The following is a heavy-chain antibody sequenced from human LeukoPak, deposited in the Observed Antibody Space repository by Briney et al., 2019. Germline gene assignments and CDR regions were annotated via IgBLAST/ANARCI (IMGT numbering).Heavy chain of an antibody. CDR3: ARGVVPAPWFDP. J-gene: IGHJ5*02. D-gene: IGHD2-2*01. CDR1: GGSISSGGYY. Sequence: SETLSLTCIVSGGSISSGGYYWSWIRQPAGKGLEWIGRIYTSGSANYNPSLKSRVTISVDTSENQFSLKLSSVTAADTAVYYCARGVVPAPWFDPWGQGTLVTVSS. V-gene: IGHV4-61*02. CDR2: IYTSGSA.